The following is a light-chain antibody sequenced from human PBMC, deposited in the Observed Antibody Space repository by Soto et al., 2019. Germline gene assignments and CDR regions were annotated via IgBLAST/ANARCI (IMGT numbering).Light chain of an antibody. J-gene: IGLJ3*02. CDR1: SSDVGGYNY. V-gene: IGLV2-14*01. CDR3: NSFTTSTTRV. CDR2: EDS. Sequence: QSALTQPASVSGSPGQSITISCTGTSSDVGGYNYVSWYQQYPGKAPKLMIYEDSIRPSGVSNRFSGSKSGNTASLTISGLQAEDEADYYCNSFTTSTTRVFGGGTQLTVL.